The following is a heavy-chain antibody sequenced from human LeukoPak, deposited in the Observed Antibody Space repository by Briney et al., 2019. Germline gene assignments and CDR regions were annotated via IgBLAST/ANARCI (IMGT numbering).Heavy chain of an antibody. CDR2: IGDDGRDQ. V-gene: IGHV3-30*02. CDR3: ARDLMWGFDY. CDR1: GFTFSGHA. Sequence: PGESLKISCAASGFTFSGHAMHWVRQTPGVGLEWLAIIGDDGRDQHYTDSMKGRFTISRDNSKNTLFLQLNSLTPEDTALYLCARDLMWGFDYWGQGTLVTVSS. D-gene: IGHD7-27*01. J-gene: IGHJ4*02.